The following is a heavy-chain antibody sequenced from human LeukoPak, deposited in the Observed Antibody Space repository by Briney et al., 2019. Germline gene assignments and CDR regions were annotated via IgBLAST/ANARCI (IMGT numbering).Heavy chain of an antibody. CDR3: ARDGSGSYYNSYYYYYMDV. J-gene: IGHJ6*03. D-gene: IGHD3-10*01. CDR2: ISSSSSYI. CDR1: GFTFSSYS. V-gene: IGHV3-21*01. Sequence: KAGGSLRLSCAASGFTFSSYSMNWVRQAPGKGLEWVSSISSSSSYIYYADSVKGRFTISRDNSKNTLYLQMNSLRAEDTAVYYCARDGSGSYYNSYYYYYMDVWGKGTTVTVSS.